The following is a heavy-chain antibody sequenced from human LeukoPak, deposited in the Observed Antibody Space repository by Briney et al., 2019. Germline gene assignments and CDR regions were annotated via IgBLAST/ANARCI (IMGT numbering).Heavy chain of an antibody. CDR2: ITGTHYAT. D-gene: IGHD4-17*01. V-gene: IGHV3-23*01. Sequence: GGSLRLSCAASGFTFSTFAMTWVRQAPGKGLEWVSSITGTHYATYNTDSVKGRFTISRDNSKNTLYLQMNSLRADDTAVYYCTKDPNGDYVGAFDPWGQGTLVTVSS. CDR3: TKDPNGDYVGAFDP. J-gene: IGHJ5*02. CDR1: GFTFSTFA.